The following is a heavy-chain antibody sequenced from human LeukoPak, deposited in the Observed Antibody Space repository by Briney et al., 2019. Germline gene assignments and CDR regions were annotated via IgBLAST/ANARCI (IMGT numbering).Heavy chain of an antibody. CDR1: GFTFSSYW. J-gene: IGHJ6*03. Sequence: GGSLRLSCAASGFTFSSYWMHWVRQAPGRGLVWVSRINSDGSSTSYADSVKGRFTISRDNAKNTLYLQMNSLRVEDTAMYYCARPRYYYYMDVWGKGTTVTVSS. V-gene: IGHV3-74*01. CDR2: INSDGSST. CDR3: ARPRYYYYMDV.